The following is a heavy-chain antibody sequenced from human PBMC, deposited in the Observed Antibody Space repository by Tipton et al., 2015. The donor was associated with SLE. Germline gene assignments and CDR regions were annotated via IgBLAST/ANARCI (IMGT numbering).Heavy chain of an antibody. CDR3: ARGMTYYYDSSVRY. D-gene: IGHD3-22*01. J-gene: IGHJ4*02. CDR2: IKHSGST. Sequence: TLSLTCAVYGGSFSGYYWSWIRQPPGKGLEWIGEIKHSGSTNYNPSLKSRVTISVDTSKNQFSLKLSSVTAADTAVYYCARGMTYYYDSSVRYWGQGTLVTVSS. CDR1: GGSFSGYY. V-gene: IGHV4-34*01.